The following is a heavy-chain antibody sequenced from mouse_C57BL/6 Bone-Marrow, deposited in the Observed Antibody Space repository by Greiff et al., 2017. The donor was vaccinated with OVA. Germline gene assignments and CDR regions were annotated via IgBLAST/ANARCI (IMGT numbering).Heavy chain of an antibody. CDR2: INPNNGGT. J-gene: IGHJ3*01. CDR3: ERKGYYVTWFAY. Sequence: EVQLQQSGPELVKPGASVKISCKASGYTFTDYYMNWVKQSHGKSLEWIGDINPNNGGTSYNQKFKGKATLTVDKSSSTAYMELRSLTSEDSAVYYCERKGYYVTWFAYWGQGTLVTVSA. V-gene: IGHV1-26*01. CDR1: GYTFTDYY. D-gene: IGHD2-3*01.